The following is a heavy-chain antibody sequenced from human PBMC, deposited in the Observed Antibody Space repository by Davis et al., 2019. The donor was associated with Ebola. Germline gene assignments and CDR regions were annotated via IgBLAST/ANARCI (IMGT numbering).Heavy chain of an antibody. V-gene: IGHV3-23*01. J-gene: IGHJ1*01. Sequence: GESLKISCAASGFVFSSYVMSWVRRAPGKGLEWVSTLGLSADTYYADSVKGRLTISRDNSKNTLYLQINSLRVEDTAVYYCVQDMIDEGLTSPHPDFQHWGQGTLVTVSS. D-gene: IGHD3-22*01. CDR2: LGLSADT. CDR3: VQDMIDEGLTSPHPDFQH. CDR1: GFVFSSYV.